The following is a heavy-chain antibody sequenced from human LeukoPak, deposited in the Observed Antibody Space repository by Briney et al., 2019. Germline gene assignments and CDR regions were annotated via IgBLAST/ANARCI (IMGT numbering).Heavy chain of an antibody. CDR3: ARRAELGMRYFDP. Sequence: GESLKISCQASGYTFTDYWIGWVRQMPGKGLEWMGIIYCDGSKTTYSPSFQSQVTISVDKSISTAYLQWSSLKASDTAIYFCARRAELGMRYFDPWGQGALLVVSS. D-gene: IGHD7-27*01. V-gene: IGHV5-51*01. CDR2: IYCDGSKT. J-gene: IGHJ5*02. CDR1: GYTFTDYW.